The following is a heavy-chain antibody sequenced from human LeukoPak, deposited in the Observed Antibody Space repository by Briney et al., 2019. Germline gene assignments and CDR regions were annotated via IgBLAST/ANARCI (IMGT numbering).Heavy chain of an antibody. CDR3: ARRRTTGTTGYFDY. CDR1: RGCISTYY. J-gene: IGHJ4*02. Sequence: SETLSLTCTISRGCISTYYWSWIRQPPGKGLEWIGYISTSESTNYNPSLKSRITISVDTSKNQFSLNLSSVTAADTAVYYCARRRTTGTTGYFDYWGQGTLVTVSS. V-gene: IGHV4-4*09. D-gene: IGHD1-1*01. CDR2: ISTSEST.